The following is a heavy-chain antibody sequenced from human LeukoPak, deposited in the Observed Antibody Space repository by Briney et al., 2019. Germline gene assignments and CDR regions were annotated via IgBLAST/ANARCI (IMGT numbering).Heavy chain of an antibody. J-gene: IGHJ4*02. CDR2: IYYSGST. Sequence: SETLSLSCTVSGGSISSYYWSLIRQPPGKGLEWIGYIYYSGSTNYNPSLKSRVTISVDTSKNQFSLKLSSVTAADTAVYYCARLVSYYDSSGYYYLEVFDYWGQGTLVTVSS. D-gene: IGHD3-22*01. V-gene: IGHV4-59*08. CDR3: ARLVSYYDSSGYYYLEVFDY. CDR1: GGSISSYY.